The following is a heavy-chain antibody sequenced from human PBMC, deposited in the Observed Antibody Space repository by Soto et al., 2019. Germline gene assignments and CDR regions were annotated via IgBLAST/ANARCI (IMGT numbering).Heavy chain of an antibody. J-gene: IGHJ4*02. D-gene: IGHD1-1*01. Sequence: QVHLVQSGAEVKKPGASVKVSCQASGYAFTTYGITWVRQAPGQGLEWMGWISAHNGNTNYAQKLTGGVHVTRDTSTSTAYMELRSLRSDDTAVYYCARGRYGDYWGQGALVTVSS. CDR3: ARGRYGDY. CDR2: ISAHNGNT. V-gene: IGHV1-18*01. CDR1: GYAFTTYG.